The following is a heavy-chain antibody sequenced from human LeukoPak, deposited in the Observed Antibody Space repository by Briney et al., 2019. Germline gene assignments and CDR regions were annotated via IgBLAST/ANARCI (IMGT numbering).Heavy chain of an antibody. CDR1: GGSFSGYY. V-gene: IGHV4-34*01. CDR3: ARGQNYYDSSGYLQH. D-gene: IGHD3-22*01. CDR2: INHSGST. Sequence: SETLSLTCAVYGGSFSGYYWSWIRQPPGKGLEWIGEINHSGSTNYNPSLKSRVTISVDTSKNQFPLKLSSVTAADTAVYYCARGQNYYDSSGYLQHWGQGTLVTVSS. J-gene: IGHJ1*01.